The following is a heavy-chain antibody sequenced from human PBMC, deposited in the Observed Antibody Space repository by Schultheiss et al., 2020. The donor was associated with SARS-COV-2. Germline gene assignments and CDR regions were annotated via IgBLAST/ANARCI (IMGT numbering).Heavy chain of an antibody. D-gene: IGHD6-6*01. J-gene: IGHJ4*02. Sequence: SETLSLTCTVSGGSISSGGYYWSWIRQHPGKGLEWIGYIYYSGSTYYNPSLKSRVTISVDTSKNQFSLKLSSVTAADTAVYYCARFDIVAARLYFDYWGQGTLVTVSS. V-gene: IGHV4-31*03. CDR1: GGSISSGGYY. CDR3: ARFDIVAARLYFDY. CDR2: IYYSGST.